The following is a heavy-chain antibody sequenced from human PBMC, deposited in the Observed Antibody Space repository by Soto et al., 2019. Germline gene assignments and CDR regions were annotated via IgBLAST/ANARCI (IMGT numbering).Heavy chain of an antibody. Sequence: QVQLVQSGAEVKKPGASVKVSCKASGYTFTGHFMHWVRQAPGQGLEWMGWINPSSGGTKYAQKFQGGVTMTXXTXSXXAYRELSRLRSDDTAVYYCVRAYYDSSGYSTHFDYWGQGTLVTVSS. J-gene: IGHJ4*02. CDR3: VRAYYDSSGYSTHFDY. D-gene: IGHD3-22*01. CDR1: GYTFTGHF. CDR2: INPSSGGT. V-gene: IGHV1-2*02.